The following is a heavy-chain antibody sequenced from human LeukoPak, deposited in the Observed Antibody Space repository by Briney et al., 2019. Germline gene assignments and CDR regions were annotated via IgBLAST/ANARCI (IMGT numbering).Heavy chain of an antibody. D-gene: IGHD3-22*01. J-gene: IGHJ6*03. V-gene: IGHV4-34*01. CDR2: INHSGST. CDR3: ARRTYYYDSSGYYYYYYYYMDV. CDR1: GGSFSGYY. Sequence: SETLSLTCAVYGGSFSGYYWSWIRQPPGKGLEWIGEINHSGSTNYNPSLKSRVTISVDTSKNQFSLKLSSVTAADTAVYYCARRTYYYDSSGYYYYYYYYMDVWGKGTTVTISS.